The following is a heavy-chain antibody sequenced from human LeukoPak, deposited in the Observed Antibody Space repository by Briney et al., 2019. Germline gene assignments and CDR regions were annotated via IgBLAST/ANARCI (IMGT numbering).Heavy chain of an antibody. J-gene: IGHJ5*02. V-gene: IGHV3-21*01. CDR2: ISSSSSYI. CDR3: ARDKSYYDILTGYPS. CDR1: GFTFSSYS. D-gene: IGHD3-9*01. Sequence: GGSLRLSCAASGFTFSSYSMNWVRQAPGKGLEWVSSISSSSSYIYYADSVKGRFTISRDNAKNSLYLQMNSLRAEDTAVYYCARDKSYYDILTGYPSWGQGTLVTVSS.